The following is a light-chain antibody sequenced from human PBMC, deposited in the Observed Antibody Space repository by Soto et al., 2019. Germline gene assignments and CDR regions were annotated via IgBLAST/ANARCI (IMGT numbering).Light chain of an antibody. V-gene: IGLV2-8*01. J-gene: IGLJ3*02. CDR1: SSDVGAYNL. CDR2: EVT. Sequence: QSALTQPASVSGSPGQSVTISCTGTSSDVGAYNLVSWYQQYPGKVPKLIIYEVTKRPSGVPDRFSGSKSGNTASLTVSGLLAEDEADYYCSSHAGIINVVFGGGTKLTVL. CDR3: SSHAGIINVV.